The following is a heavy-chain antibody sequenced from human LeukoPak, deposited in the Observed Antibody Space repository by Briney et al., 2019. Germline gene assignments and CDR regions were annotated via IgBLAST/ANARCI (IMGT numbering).Heavy chain of an antibody. V-gene: IGHV3-9*01. Sequence: GGSLRLSCAASGFTFSSYSMNWVRQAPGKGLEWVSGISWNSGSIGYADSVKGRFTISRDNAKNSLYLQMNSLRAEDTALYYCAKGGRILYNRGYFDYWGQGTLVTVSS. J-gene: IGHJ4*02. CDR2: ISWNSGSI. CDR3: AKGGRILYNRGYFDY. CDR1: GFTFSSYS. D-gene: IGHD2-15*01.